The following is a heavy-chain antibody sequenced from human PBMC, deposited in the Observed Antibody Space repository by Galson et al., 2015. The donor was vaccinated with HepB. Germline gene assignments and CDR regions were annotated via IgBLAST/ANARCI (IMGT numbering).Heavy chain of an antibody. D-gene: IGHD6-19*01. V-gene: IGHV1-69*04. CDR3: AIAAGTPYYYYYGMDV. J-gene: IGHJ6*02. Sequence: SVKVSCKASGGTFSTFPISWVRQAPGQGLEWMGRIIPILDITNYAQKFQARATISADKSTSTAYMELSSLRSEDTAVYYCAIAAGTPYYYYYGMDVWGQGTTVTVSS. CDR2: IIPILDIT. CDR1: GGTFSTFP.